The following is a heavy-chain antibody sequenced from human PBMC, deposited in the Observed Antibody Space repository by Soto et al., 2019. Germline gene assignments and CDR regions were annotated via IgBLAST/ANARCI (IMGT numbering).Heavy chain of an antibody. Sequence: GGSLRLSCAASGFTFSDYNMNWVRQAPGKGLEWVSYISGSSKTIYAADSVKGRFTISRDNAKNSLSLQMNGLGDEDTAVYYCARSAPGSGPTGIFDYWGQGTLVTVSS. CDR1: GFTFSDYN. D-gene: IGHD3-10*01. CDR2: ISGSSKTI. V-gene: IGHV3-48*02. CDR3: ARSAPGSGPTGIFDY. J-gene: IGHJ4*02.